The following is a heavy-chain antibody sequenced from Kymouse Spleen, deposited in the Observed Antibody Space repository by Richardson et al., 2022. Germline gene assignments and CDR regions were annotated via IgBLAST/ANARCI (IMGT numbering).Heavy chain of an antibody. CDR2: IYYSGST. V-gene: IGHV4-31*03. D-gene: IGHD3-10*01. Sequence: QVQLQESGPGLVKPSQTLSLTCTVSGGSISSGGYYWSWIRQHPGKGLEWIGYIYYSGSTYYNPSLKSRVTISVDTSKNQFSLKLSSVTAADTAVYYCARDQYYGSGSYYPNAYYYGMDVWGQGTTVTVSS. J-gene: IGHJ6*02. CDR1: GGSISSGGYY. CDR3: ARDQYYGSGSYYPNAYYYGMDV.